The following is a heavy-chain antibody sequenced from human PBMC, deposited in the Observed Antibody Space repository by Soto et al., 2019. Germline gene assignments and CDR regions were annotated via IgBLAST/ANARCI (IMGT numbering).Heavy chain of an antibody. J-gene: IGHJ5*02. CDR3: ARVMVSSYNWFDP. CDR1: EFTFSSYW. V-gene: IGHV3-74*01. D-gene: IGHD2-8*01. Sequence: EVQLVESGGGLVQPGGSLRLSCAASEFTFSSYWMHWVRQAPGKGLEWVPRINSDVTTTTYADSVKGRFIISRDNAKNTLYLQMNSLRAEYTAVYYCARVMVSSYNWFDPWCQGTLVTVSS. CDR2: INSDVTTT.